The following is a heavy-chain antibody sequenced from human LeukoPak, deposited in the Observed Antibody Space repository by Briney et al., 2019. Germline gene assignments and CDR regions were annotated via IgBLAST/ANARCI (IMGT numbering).Heavy chain of an antibody. V-gene: IGHV3-23*01. CDR3: AKKTGSSGAYFDY. CDR2: ISGSGGST. D-gene: IGHD6-19*01. J-gene: IGHJ4*02. Sequence: GGSLRLSCAASGFTFSSYAMSWVRQAPGKGLEWVSAISGSGGSTNYADSVKGRFTISRDNSKNTLYLQMNSLRAEDTAVYYCAKKTGSSGAYFDYWGQGTLVTVSS. CDR1: GFTFSSYA.